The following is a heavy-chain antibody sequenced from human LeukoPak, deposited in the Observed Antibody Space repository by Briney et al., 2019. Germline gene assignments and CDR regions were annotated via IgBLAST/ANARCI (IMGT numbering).Heavy chain of an antibody. CDR1: GGSISSSNW. CDR3: ARFGGSGSNWFDP. D-gene: IGHD3-10*01. Sequence: PSGTLSLTCAVSGGSISSSNWWSWVRQPPGKGLEWVGEIYHSGSTNYNPSLKSRVTISVDKSKNQFSLKLSSVTAADTAVYYCARFGGSGSNWFDPWGQGTLVTVSS. J-gene: IGHJ5*02. CDR2: IYHSGST. V-gene: IGHV4-4*02.